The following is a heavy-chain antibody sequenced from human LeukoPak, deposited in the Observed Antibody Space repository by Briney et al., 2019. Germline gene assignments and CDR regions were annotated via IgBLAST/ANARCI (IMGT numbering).Heavy chain of an antibody. CDR3: ARNGYSSSWYHY. D-gene: IGHD6-13*01. V-gene: IGHV4-61*02. J-gene: IGHJ4*02. CDR2: IYTSGST. CDR1: GASITSGSYY. Sequence: PSETLSLTCTVSGASITSGSYYWSWIRQPAGKGLEWIGRIYTSGSTNYNPSLKSRVTISVDTSNNQFSLKRRSVTAADTAVYYCARNGYSSSWYHYWGQGTLVTVSS.